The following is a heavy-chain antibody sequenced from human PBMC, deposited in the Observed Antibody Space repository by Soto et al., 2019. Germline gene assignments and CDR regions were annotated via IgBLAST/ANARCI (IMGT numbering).Heavy chain of an antibody. CDR2: IFHSGTT. CDR3: ARVRGNPLLGWFDP. CDR1: GGSISSGGYY. D-gene: IGHD3-16*01. J-gene: IGHJ5*02. V-gene: IGHV4-31*03. Sequence: QVQLQESGPGLVKPSQTLSLTCTVSGGSISSGGYYWSWIRQHPGKGLEWIGYIFHSGTTYYNPFLKSRVNISVDTSKNQFALKLTSVTAADTAVYYCARVRGNPLLGWFDPWGQGTLVTVSS.